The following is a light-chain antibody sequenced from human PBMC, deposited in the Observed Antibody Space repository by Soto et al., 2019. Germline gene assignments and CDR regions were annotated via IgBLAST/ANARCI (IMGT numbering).Light chain of an antibody. CDR3: EQYSNWPRT. J-gene: IGKJ1*01. Sequence: EIVMTQSPATLSVSPGKTATLSCRAGQSISNNLAWYQQKPGQAPRLLIYGASTRATGIPARFTGSGSGTEFTLTISSLQSEDFAVYYCEQYSNWPRTFGQGTKVEIK. V-gene: IGKV3-15*01. CDR1: QSISNN. CDR2: GAS.